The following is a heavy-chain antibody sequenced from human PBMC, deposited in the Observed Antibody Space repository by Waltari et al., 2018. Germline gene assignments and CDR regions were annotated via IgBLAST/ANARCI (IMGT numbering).Heavy chain of an antibody. J-gene: IGHJ4*02. CDR2: INPDANLI. CDR3: ARGMGDI. V-gene: IGHV3-74*01. D-gene: IGHD3-16*01. CDR1: GFMVSNW. Sequence: EVQLVESGGGLVQPGGSLRVSCEASGFMVSNWMDWVRHAPWKGLVWISRINPDANLITYADSLKGRFTVSRDYARNTLYLQMSSLRVEDTAVYYCARGMGDIWGQGTLVTVSS.